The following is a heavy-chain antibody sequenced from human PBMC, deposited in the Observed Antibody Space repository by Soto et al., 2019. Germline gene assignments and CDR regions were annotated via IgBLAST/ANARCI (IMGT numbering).Heavy chain of an antibody. Sequence: QVQLVESGGVVVQPGRSLTLSCAASGFTFSSYGMHWVRQAPGKGLEWVAVIWFDASKKYYSDSVKGRFTISRDNSKNTLYLQMNSLRAEDTAVYYCARCPTCDYFDYWGQGTLVTVSS. D-gene: IGHD3-16*01. CDR2: IWFDASKK. J-gene: IGHJ4*02. CDR1: GFTFSSYG. CDR3: ARCPTCDYFDY. V-gene: IGHV3-33*01.